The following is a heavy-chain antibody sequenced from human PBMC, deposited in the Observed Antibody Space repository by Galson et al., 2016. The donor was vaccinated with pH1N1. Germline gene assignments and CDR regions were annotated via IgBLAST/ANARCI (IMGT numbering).Heavy chain of an antibody. CDR2: IDHSGSA. CDR3: ACRYYNFWSGYSRPTWFDP. V-gene: IGHV4-34*01. CDR1: GGSFSGYY. D-gene: IGHD3-3*01. Sequence: LSLTCSVYGGSFSGYYWSWIRQPPGKGLEWIGEIDHSGSANYNPSLKSRVTMSVDTSKNHFSLNLNFVTAADTAVYYCACRYYNFWSGYSRPTWFDPFGQGTLVTVSS. J-gene: IGHJ5*02.